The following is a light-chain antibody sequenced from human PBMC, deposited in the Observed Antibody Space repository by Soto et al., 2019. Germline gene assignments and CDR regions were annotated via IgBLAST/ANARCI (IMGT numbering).Light chain of an antibody. J-gene: IGKJ2*01. CDR3: EQYDILLT. CDR1: QDISNF. CDR2: DVS. Sequence: DIQMTQSPSSLSASVGDRVTITCQASQDISNFLNWYQQKPGKAPKLLIYDVSNLETGVPSRFSGSGSGTVFSITITILQPEYIATYYCEQYDILLTFGQGTKLEIK. V-gene: IGKV1-33*01.